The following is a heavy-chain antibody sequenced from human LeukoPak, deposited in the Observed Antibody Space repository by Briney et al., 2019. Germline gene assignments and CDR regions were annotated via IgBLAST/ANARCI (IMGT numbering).Heavy chain of an antibody. J-gene: IGHJ3*02. CDR2: IYSGGST. D-gene: IGHD3-3*02. CDR1: GFTVSSNY. CDR3: AREISRTGAFDI. V-gene: IGHV3-53*05. Sequence: GGSLRLSCAASGFTVSSNYMSWVRQAPGKGLEWVSVIYSGGSTYYADSVKGRFTISRDNSKNTLDLQMNSLRAEDTAVYYCAREISRTGAFDIWGQGTMVTVSS.